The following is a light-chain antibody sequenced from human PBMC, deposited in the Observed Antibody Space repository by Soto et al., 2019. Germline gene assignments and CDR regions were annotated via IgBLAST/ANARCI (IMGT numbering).Light chain of an antibody. J-gene: IGLJ2*01. CDR2: EVS. V-gene: IGLV2-14*01. CDR3: NSYTSSNTLVV. Sequence: QSALTQPASVSGSPGQSITISCTGTSSDVGGYNYVSWYQQHPGKAPKLMIYEVSNRPSGVSNRFSGSKSGNTASLTISGLQAEDEADYYCNSYTSSNTLVVFGGGIKLTVL. CDR1: SSDVGGYNY.